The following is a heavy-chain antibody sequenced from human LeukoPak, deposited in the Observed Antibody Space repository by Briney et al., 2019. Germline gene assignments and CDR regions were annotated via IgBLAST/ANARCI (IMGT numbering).Heavy chain of an antibody. J-gene: IGHJ4*02. CDR3: AKAGYSYGTALGLNTYYFDY. V-gene: IGHV3-23*01. CDR2: ISGSGGST. Sequence: GGSLRLSCAASGFTFSSYSMNWVRQAPGKGLEWVSAISGSGGSTYYADSVKGRFTISRDNSKNTLYLQMNSLRAEDTAVYYCAKAGYSYGTALGLNTYYFDYWGQGTLVTVSS. CDR1: GFTFSSYS. D-gene: IGHD5-18*01.